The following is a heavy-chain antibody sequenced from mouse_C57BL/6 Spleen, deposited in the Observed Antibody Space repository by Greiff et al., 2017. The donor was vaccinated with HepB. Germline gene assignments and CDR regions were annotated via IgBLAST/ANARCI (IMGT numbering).Heavy chain of an antibody. CDR2: INYDGSST. D-gene: IGHD1-1*01. CDR3: ARKADYYGSFDY. V-gene: IGHV5-16*01. CDR1: GFTFSDYY. Sequence: EVKLMESEGGLVQPGRSMKLSCTASGFTFSDYYMAWVRQVPEKGLEWVANINYDGSSTYYLDSLKSRFIISRDNAKNILYLQMSSLKSEDTATYYCARKADYYGSFDYWGQGTTLTVSS. J-gene: IGHJ2*01.